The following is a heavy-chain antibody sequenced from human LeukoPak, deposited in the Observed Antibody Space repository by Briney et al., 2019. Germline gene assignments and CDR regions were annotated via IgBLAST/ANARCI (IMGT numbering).Heavy chain of an antibody. V-gene: IGHV1-69*13. D-gene: IGHD5-18*01. J-gene: IGHJ4*02. CDR3: AREAALYSYGRTYFDY. Sequence: ASVNVSCTASGGTFSIYATSWVRQAPGQGLEWMVGIIPIFGTANYAQKFQGRVTITADESTSTAYMELSSLRSEDTAVYYCAREAALYSYGRTYFDYWSQGTLVTVSS. CDR2: IIPIFGTA. CDR1: GGTFSIYA.